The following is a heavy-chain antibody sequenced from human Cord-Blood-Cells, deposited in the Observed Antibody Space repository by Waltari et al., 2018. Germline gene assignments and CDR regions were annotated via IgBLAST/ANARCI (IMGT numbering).Heavy chain of an antibody. D-gene: IGHD3-9*01. V-gene: IGHV4-39*01. CDR1: GGSISSSSYY. CDR2: IYYSGST. CDR3: ARHIYFDWLFDY. J-gene: IGHJ4*02. Sequence: QLQLQESGPGLVKPSETLSLTCTVSGGSISSSSYYWGWIRQPPGKGLEWIGSIYYSGSTYYNPSLKSRVTISVDTSKNQFSLMLSSVTAADTAEYYCARHIYFDWLFDYWGQGTLVTVSS.